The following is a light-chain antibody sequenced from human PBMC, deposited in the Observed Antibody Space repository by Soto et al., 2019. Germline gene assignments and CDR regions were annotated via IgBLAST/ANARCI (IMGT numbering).Light chain of an antibody. CDR3: QQTYKTPLT. J-gene: IGKJ1*01. CDR1: QSISNY. V-gene: IGKV1-39*01. Sequence: ESEVTQSPSTLSGSVGDRVPITCRASQSISNYLNWYQQRPGKAPKLLIYLASSLSSGVPSKFSGSGSGTDFTLTISVLQPEDSATYYCQQTYKTPLTFGQGTKVDIK. CDR2: LAS.